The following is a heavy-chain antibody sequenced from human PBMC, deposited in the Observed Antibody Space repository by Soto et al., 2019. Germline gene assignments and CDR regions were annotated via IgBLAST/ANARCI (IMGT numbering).Heavy chain of an antibody. J-gene: IGHJ5*02. CDR3: ARGGLRAYWIDP. V-gene: IGHV3-74*01. CDR1: GVTFSNYW. D-gene: IGHD4-17*01. Sequence: EVQLVESGGGLIQPGGSLRLSCAASGVTFSNYWIHWVRQAPGEGLVWLSRINGDGSGTNYADSVKGRFTSSRDNAKNTVYVQMNSLRAEDTAVYYCARGGLRAYWIDPWGQGTLVTVSS. CDR2: INGDGSGT.